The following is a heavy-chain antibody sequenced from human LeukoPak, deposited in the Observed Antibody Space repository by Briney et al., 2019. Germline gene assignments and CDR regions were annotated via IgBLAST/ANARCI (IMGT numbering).Heavy chain of an antibody. CDR2: ISAYNGNT. Sequence: ASVKVSCKASGYTFTSYGISWVRQAPGQGLEWMGWISAYNGNTNYAQKLQGRVTMTTDTPTSTAYMELRSLRSDDTAVYYCARTPRGAVAGTVRTNWFDPWGQGTLVTVSS. CDR3: ARTPRGAVAGTVRTNWFDP. V-gene: IGHV1-18*01. CDR1: GYTFTSYG. J-gene: IGHJ5*02. D-gene: IGHD6-19*01.